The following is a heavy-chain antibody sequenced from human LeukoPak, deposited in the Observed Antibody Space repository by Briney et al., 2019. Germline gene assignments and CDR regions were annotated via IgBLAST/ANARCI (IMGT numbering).Heavy chain of an antibody. CDR2: ISGSGGST. CDR3: ARGTRRVAAFDY. Sequence: GGTLRLSCAASGFTFSSYGMSWVRQAPGKGLEWVSAISGSGGSTYYADSVKGRFTISRDNSKNTLYLQMNSLRAEDTAVYYCARGTRRVAAFDYWGQGTLVTVSS. D-gene: IGHD2-15*01. V-gene: IGHV3-23*01. J-gene: IGHJ4*02. CDR1: GFTFSSYG.